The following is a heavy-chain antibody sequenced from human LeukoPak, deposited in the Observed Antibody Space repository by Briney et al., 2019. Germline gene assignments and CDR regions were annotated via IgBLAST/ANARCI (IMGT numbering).Heavy chain of an antibody. CDR1: GGSISSSSYY. CDR2: IYYSGST. Sequence: SETLSLTCTVSGGSISSSSYYWGWIRQPPGKGLEWIGSIYYSGSTYYNPSLESRVTISVDTSKNQFSLKPSSVTAADTAVYYCARVTGTRRYYYDTEYYYYYYMDVWGKGTTVTVSS. V-gene: IGHV4-39*07. CDR3: ARVTGTRRYYYDTEYYYYYYMDV. J-gene: IGHJ6*03. D-gene: IGHD3-22*01.